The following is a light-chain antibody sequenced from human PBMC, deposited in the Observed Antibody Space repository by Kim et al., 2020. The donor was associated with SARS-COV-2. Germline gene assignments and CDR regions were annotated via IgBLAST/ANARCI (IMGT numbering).Light chain of an antibody. J-gene: IGKJ2*01. CDR1: QSLLHSNGYNY. V-gene: IGKV2-28*01. Sequence: EPASICCRSSQSLLHSNGYNYLDWYLQKPGQSPQLLIYLGSNRASGVPDRVSGSGSGTDFTLKISRVEAEDVGVYYCMQALQTPYTFGQGTKLEI. CDR2: LGS. CDR3: MQALQTPYT.